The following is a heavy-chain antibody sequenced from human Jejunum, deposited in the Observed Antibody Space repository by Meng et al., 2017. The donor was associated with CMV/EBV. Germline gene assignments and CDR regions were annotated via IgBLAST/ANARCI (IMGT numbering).Heavy chain of an antibody. D-gene: IGHD2-8*02. Sequence: LSSSSYYWAWIRQPPGKGLEWIGSIYYSGTTFYNPSLKSRVTISGDMSNNQFSLTLSSLTAADTAVFYCARGVLEVSNYYYGMDVWGQGTTVTVSS. CDR1: LSSSSYY. CDR3: ARGVLEVSNYYYGMDV. J-gene: IGHJ6*02. V-gene: IGHV4-39*01. CDR2: IYYSGTT.